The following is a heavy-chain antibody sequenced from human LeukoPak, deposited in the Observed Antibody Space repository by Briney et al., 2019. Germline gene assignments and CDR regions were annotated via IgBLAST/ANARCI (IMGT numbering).Heavy chain of an antibody. V-gene: IGHV1-2*02. CDR1: GGTFNNYG. J-gene: IGHJ4*02. Sequence: ASVKVSCKASGGTFNNYGINWVRQAPGQGLEWMGWINPNSGGTNYAQKFQGRVTMTRDTSISTAYMELSRLRSDDTAVYYCARETVVGANFDYWGQGTLVTVSS. D-gene: IGHD1-26*01. CDR3: ARETVVGANFDY. CDR2: INPNSGGT.